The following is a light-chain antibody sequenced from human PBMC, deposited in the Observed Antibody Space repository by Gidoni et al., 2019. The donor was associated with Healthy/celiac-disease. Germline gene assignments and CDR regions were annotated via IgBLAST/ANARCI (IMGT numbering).Light chain of an antibody. Sequence: DIKMTQSPSSLSASVGNRVTITCRASQSISSYLNWYQQKPGKAPKLLIYAASSLQIGVPSRFSGSGSGTDFTLTISRLQPEDFATYYCQQSYSTPHTFGQGTKLEIK. V-gene: IGKV1-39*01. J-gene: IGKJ2*01. CDR2: AAS. CDR1: QSISSY. CDR3: QQSYSTPHT.